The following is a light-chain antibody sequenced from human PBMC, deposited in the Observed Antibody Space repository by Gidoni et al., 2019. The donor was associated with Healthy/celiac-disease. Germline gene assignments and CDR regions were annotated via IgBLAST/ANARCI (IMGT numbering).Light chain of an antibody. CDR3: QSYDSSLSGFWV. Sequence: QSVLTQPPSVSGAPAQRVTISCTGSSSNIGAGYDVHWYQQLPGTAPKPLIYGNSNRPSGVPDRFSGSKSGTSASLAITWLQAEDEADYYCQSYDSSLSGFWVFGGGTKLTVL. V-gene: IGLV1-40*01. CDR2: GNS. J-gene: IGLJ3*02. CDR1: SSNIGAGYD.